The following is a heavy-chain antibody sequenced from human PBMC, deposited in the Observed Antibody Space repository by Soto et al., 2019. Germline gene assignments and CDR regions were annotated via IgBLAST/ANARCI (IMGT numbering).Heavy chain of an antibody. Sequence: PVGSLRLSCAASGFTFNFYAMSWVRQAPGKGLEWVSFISGRGTTTYYADSVRGRFTVSRDNAKNSLSLEVNSLRDEDTAVYYCARLGYCSSATCKYYFYYYGMDVWGQGTTVTVSS. D-gene: IGHD2-2*01. J-gene: IGHJ6*02. CDR1: GFTFNFYA. V-gene: IGHV3-48*02. CDR2: ISGRGTTT. CDR3: ARLGYCSSATCKYYFYYYGMDV.